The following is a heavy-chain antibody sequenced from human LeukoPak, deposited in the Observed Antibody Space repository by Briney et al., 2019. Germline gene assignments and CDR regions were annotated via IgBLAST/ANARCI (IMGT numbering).Heavy chain of an antibody. CDR1: GGSFSSGGYY. Sequence: SQTLSLTCTVSGGSFSSGGYYWSWIRQPPGKGLEWIGYIYHSGSTYYNPSLKSRVTISVDRSKNQFSLKLSSVTAADTAVYYCARVHDFWSGPDVWGKGTTVTVSS. J-gene: IGHJ6*04. D-gene: IGHD3-3*01. V-gene: IGHV4-30-2*01. CDR3: ARVHDFWSGPDV. CDR2: IYHSGST.